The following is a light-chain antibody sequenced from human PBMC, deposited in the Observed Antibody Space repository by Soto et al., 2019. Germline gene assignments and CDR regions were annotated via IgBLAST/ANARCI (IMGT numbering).Light chain of an antibody. CDR3: QQYGNSPPNT. CDR1: QSVSSSY. V-gene: IGKV3-20*01. Sequence: EIVLTQSPGTLSLSPGERATXSCRASQSVSSSYLAWYQQKPGQAPRLLIYGASSRATGIPDRFSGSGSGTDFTLTISRLEPEDFAVYFCQQYGNSPPNTFGQGTKVEIK. J-gene: IGKJ2*01. CDR2: GAS.